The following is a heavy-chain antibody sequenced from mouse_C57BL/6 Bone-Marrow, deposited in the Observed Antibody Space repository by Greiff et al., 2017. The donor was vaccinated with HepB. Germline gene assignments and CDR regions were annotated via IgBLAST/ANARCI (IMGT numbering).Heavy chain of an antibody. Sequence: DVQLVESGGGLVQPGGSLKLSCAASGFTFSDYGMAWVRQAPRKGPEWVAFISNLAYSIYYADTVTGRFTISRENAKNTLYLEMSSLRSEDTAMYYCARQPVVSLDFDVWGTGTTVTVSS. J-gene: IGHJ1*03. CDR3: ARQPVVSLDFDV. CDR1: GFTFSDYG. CDR2: ISNLAYSI. V-gene: IGHV5-15*01. D-gene: IGHD6-2*01.